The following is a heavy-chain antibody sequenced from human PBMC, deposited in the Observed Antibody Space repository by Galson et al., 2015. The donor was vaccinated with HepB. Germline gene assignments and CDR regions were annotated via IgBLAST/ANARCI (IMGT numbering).Heavy chain of an antibody. Sequence: SLRLSCAASGFTFSSYDMHWVRQATGKGLEWVSAIGTAGDTYYPGSVKGRFTISRENAKNSLYLQMNSLRAGDTAVYYCARGSTILAFDIWGQGTMVTVSS. CDR2: IGTAGDT. D-gene: IGHD2-2*01. CDR1: GFTFSSYD. V-gene: IGHV3-13*01. J-gene: IGHJ3*02. CDR3: ARGSTILAFDI.